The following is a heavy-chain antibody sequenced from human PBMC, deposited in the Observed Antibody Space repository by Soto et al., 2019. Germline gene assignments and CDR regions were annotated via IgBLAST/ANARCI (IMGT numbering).Heavy chain of an antibody. CDR2: ISSSGSTI. CDR1: GFSFSDYS. CDR3: ARGPVDTAMVVYYYYMDV. J-gene: IGHJ6*03. V-gene: IGHV3-11*01. D-gene: IGHD5-18*01. Sequence: GGSLRLSCAASGFSFSDYSMDWLRQAPGRGLEWVSYISSSGSTIYYADSVKGRFTISRDNAKNSLYLQMNSLRAEDTAVYYCARGPVDTAMVVYYYYMDVWGKGTTVTVSS.